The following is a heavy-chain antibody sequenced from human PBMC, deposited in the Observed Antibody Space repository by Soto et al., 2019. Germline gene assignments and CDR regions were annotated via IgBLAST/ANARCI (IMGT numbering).Heavy chain of an antibody. CDR3: AKDTGITMIVVVIRVFDY. J-gene: IGHJ4*02. D-gene: IGHD3-22*01. V-gene: IGHV3-23*01. Sequence: GGSLRLSCAASGFTFSSYAMSWVRQAPGKGLEWVSIISDSGTGTSYADSVKGRFTISRDNSKNTLYLQMNSLRAEDTAVYYCAKDTGITMIVVVIRVFDYWGQGTLVTVSS. CDR1: GFTFSSYA. CDR2: ISDSGTGT.